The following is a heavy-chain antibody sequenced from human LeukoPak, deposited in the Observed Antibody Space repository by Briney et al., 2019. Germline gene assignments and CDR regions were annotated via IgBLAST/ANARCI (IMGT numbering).Heavy chain of an antibody. CDR1: GFTFSSYS. J-gene: IGHJ4*02. CDR2: ISSSSSSYI. CDR3: ARESVTYGDFLDY. V-gene: IGHV3-21*01. D-gene: IGHD4-17*01. Sequence: GGSLRLSCAASGFTFSSYSMNWVRQAPGKGLEWVSSISSSSSSYIYYADSVKGRFTISRDNAKNSLYLQMNSLRAEDTAVYYCARESVTYGDFLDYWGQGTLVTVSS.